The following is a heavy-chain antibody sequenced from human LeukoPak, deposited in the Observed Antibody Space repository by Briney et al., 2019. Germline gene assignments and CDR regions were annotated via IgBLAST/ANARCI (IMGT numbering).Heavy chain of an antibody. J-gene: IGHJ4*02. CDR3: ARAMVEQWLIYDY. Sequence: SETLSLTCAVYSGSFSGFYWGWIRQPPGKGLEWIGSIYHSGSTYYNPSLKSRVTISVDTSKNQFSLKLSSVTAADTAVYYCARAMVEQWLIYDYWGQGTLVTVSS. CDR1: SGSFSGFY. V-gene: IGHV4-38-2*01. D-gene: IGHD6-19*01. CDR2: IYHSGST.